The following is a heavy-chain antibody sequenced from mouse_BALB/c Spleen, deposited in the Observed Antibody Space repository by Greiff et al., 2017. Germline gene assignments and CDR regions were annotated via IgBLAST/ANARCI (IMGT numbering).Heavy chain of an antibody. CDR1: GYSITSDYA. CDR2: ISYSGST. J-gene: IGHJ2*01. V-gene: IGHV3-2*02. Sequence: VQLKESGPGLVKPSQSLSLTCTVTGYSITSDYAWNWIRQFPGNKLEWMGYISYSGSTSYNPSLKSRISITRDTSKNQFFLQLNSVTTEDTATYYCARSIHYYGYDDDWGQGTTLTVSS. CDR3: ARSIHYYGYDDD. D-gene: IGHD1-2*01.